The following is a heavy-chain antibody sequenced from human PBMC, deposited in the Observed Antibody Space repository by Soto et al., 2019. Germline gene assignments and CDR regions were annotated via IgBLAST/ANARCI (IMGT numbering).Heavy chain of an antibody. CDR2: IYYSGST. Sequence: QLQLQESGPGLVKPSETLSLTCTVSGGSISSSSYYWGWIRQPPGKGLEWIGSIYYSGSTYYNPSLKSRVTISVDTSKNQSSLKLSSVTAADTAVYYCARHVVAAAGIPYYYYGMDVWGQGTTVTVSS. CDR3: ARHVVAAAGIPYYYYGMDV. J-gene: IGHJ6*02. V-gene: IGHV4-39*01. CDR1: GGSISSSSYY. D-gene: IGHD6-13*01.